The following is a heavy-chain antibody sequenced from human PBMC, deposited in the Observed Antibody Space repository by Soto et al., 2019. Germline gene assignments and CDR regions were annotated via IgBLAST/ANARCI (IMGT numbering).Heavy chain of an antibody. D-gene: IGHD3-22*01. CDR3: ARATYYYDSSGYQTSLFDF. Sequence: LSLTCTFSCDSLSVGGHYGIWIRQHPGKGLEWIVYIYYSGSTYYNPSLKSRVTISVDTSKSQFSLKLNSVTAADTAVYYCARATYYYDSSGYQTSLFDFWGQGTLVTVPQ. J-gene: IGHJ4*02. CDR1: CDSLSVGGHY. V-gene: IGHV4-31*03. CDR2: IYYSGST.